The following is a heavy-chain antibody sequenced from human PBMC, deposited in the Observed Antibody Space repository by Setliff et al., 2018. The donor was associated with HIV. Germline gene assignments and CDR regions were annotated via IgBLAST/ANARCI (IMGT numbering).Heavy chain of an antibody. J-gene: IGHJ4*02. CDR2: INPNSGGT. V-gene: IGHV1-2*02. Sequence: ASVKVSCKASGYTFTSYYIHWVRQAPGQGLEWMGWINPNSGGTKYEQRFQGRVTMTRDTSITTGYMELSRLRAEDTAVYYCARGGNNWNDFDHWGQGTLVTVSS. D-gene: IGHD1-20*01. CDR3: ARGGNNWNDFDH. CDR1: GYTFTSYY.